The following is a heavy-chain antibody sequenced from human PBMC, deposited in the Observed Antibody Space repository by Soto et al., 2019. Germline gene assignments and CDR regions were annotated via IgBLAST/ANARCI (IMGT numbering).Heavy chain of an antibody. V-gene: IGHV3-23*01. CDR3: ARGFYDSSGYLEPLYFEY. CDR2: ISGSGGST. Sequence: QPXGCLRLAGAASGFTFSSYSMSWVRQAPGKGLDWVSAISGSGGSTYYADSVKGRFTISRDNSKNTLYLQMNRLRAEDTAVYYCARGFYDSSGYLEPLYFEYWGQGTLVTVS. D-gene: IGHD3-22*01. J-gene: IGHJ4*02. CDR1: GFTFSSYS.